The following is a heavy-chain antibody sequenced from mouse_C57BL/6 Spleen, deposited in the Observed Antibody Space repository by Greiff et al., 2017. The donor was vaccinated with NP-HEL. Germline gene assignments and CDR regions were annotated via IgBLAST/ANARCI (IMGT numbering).Heavy chain of an antibody. CDR1: GYAFSSYW. J-gene: IGHJ4*01. CDR2: IYPGDGDT. V-gene: IGHV1-80*01. Sequence: QVQLQQSGAELVKPGASVKISCKASGYAFSSYWMNWVKQRPGKGLEWIGQIYPGDGDTNYNGKFKGKATLTADKSSSTAYMQLSSLTSEDSAVYFCARGDYGSSYAMDYWGQGTSVTVSS. D-gene: IGHD1-1*01. CDR3: ARGDYGSSYAMDY.